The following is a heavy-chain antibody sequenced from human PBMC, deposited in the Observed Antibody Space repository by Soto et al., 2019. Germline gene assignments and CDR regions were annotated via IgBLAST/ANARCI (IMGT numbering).Heavy chain of an antibody. CDR3: ARNYDSSGYYFGHSTPEFDY. Sequence: ASVKVSCKASGYTFTSYGISWVRQAPGQGLEWMGWISAYNGNTNYAQKLQGRVTMTTDTSTSTAYMELRSLRSDDTAVYYCARNYDSSGYYFGHSTPEFDYWGQGTLVTVSS. V-gene: IGHV1-18*01. D-gene: IGHD3-22*01. CDR2: ISAYNGNT. J-gene: IGHJ4*02. CDR1: GYTFTSYG.